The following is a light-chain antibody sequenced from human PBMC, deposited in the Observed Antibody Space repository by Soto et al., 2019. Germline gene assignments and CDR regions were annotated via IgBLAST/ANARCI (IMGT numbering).Light chain of an antibody. Sequence: QSALTQPASVSGSPGQSITISCTGTSSDVGGYNYVSWYQQHPGKAPKLMIYDVSNRPSGVANPFSGSKSGITASLTISGLRAEDEADYYCSPYTSSSTVVFGGGTKVTVL. CDR3: SPYTSSSTVV. V-gene: IGLV2-14*01. J-gene: IGLJ2*01. CDR1: SSDVGGYNY. CDR2: DVS.